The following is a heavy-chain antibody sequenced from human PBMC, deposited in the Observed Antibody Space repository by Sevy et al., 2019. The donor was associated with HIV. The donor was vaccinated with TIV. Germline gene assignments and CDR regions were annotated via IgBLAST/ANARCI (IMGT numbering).Heavy chain of an antibody. CDR2: ISSSSDSSRTL. J-gene: IGHJ4*01. Sequence: GGSLRLSCVASGFTFSSYSMNWVRQAPGKGLEWVSYISSSSDSSRTLYYADPVKGRFSISRDNAKNSVHLQMTSLRVEDTVVYYCARPDLSGWYFDFWGHGTLVTVSS. CDR1: GFTFSSYS. D-gene: IGHD6-19*01. V-gene: IGHV3-48*01. CDR3: ARPDLSGWYFDF.